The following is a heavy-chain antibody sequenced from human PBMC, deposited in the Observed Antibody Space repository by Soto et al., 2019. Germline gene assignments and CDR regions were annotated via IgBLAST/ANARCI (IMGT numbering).Heavy chain of an antibody. CDR3: AIMTTVVTGYFDY. CDR2: ISSSSSYI. V-gene: IGHV3-21*01. CDR1: GFTFSSYS. D-gene: IGHD4-17*01. J-gene: IGHJ4*02. Sequence: PGGSLRLSCAASGFTFSSYSMNWVRQAPGKGLEWVSSISSSSSYIYYADSVKGRFTISRDNAKNSLYLQMNSLRAEDTAVYYCAIMTTVVTGYFDYWGQGTLVTVSS.